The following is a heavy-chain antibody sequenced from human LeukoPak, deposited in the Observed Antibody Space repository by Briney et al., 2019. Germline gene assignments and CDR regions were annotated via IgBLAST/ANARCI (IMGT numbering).Heavy chain of an antibody. CDR2: ISGGSNYI. Sequence: GGSLRLSCAASGFTFSSYSMNWVRQAPGKGLEWVSSISGGSNYIYYADSVKGRFTISGDNAKNSLYLQMNSLRAEDTAVYYCARDGGSFDYWGQGTLVTVSS. CDR1: GFTFSSYS. CDR3: ARDGGSFDY. D-gene: IGHD1-26*01. V-gene: IGHV3-21*01. J-gene: IGHJ4*02.